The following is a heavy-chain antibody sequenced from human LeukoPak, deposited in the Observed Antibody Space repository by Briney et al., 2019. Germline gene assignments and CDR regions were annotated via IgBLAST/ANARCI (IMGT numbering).Heavy chain of an antibody. D-gene: IGHD6-13*01. Sequence: ASVTVSFTASGYTFTSYGISWVRQAPGQGLEWMGWISAYNGNTNYAQKLQGRVTMTTDTSTSTAYMELRSLRSDDTAVYYCATDLEGYSPPLYYYGMDVWGQGTTVTVSS. CDR2: ISAYNGNT. CDR1: GYTFTSYG. V-gene: IGHV1-18*01. J-gene: IGHJ6*02. CDR3: ATDLEGYSPPLYYYGMDV.